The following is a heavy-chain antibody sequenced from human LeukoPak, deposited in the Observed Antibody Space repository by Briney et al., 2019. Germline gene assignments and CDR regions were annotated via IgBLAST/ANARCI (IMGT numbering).Heavy chain of an antibody. D-gene: IGHD6-19*01. CDR2: MKSKPDGGTT. Sequence: PGGSLRLSCAASGFTFSNAWMSWVRQAPGKGLEWVGRMKSKPDGGTTDYAAPVKGRFTLSRDDSKNTVYLQMNSLKTEDAAVYCTTDGYSVAATLDYWGQGTLVTVSS. J-gene: IGHJ4*02. CDR1: GFTFSNAW. V-gene: IGHV3-15*01. CDR3: TTDGYSVAATLDY.